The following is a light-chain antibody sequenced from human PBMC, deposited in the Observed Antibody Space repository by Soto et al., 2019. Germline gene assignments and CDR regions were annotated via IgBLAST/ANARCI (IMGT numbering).Light chain of an antibody. V-gene: IGKV1-5*03. CDR2: KAS. CDR3: QHYNSYSEA. CDR1: QSISRL. Sequence: DIQMAQSPSTLSASVGERVTMTCRASQSISRLLAWYQQKPGKAPKLLIYKASTLKSGVPSRFSGSGSGTEFTLTISSLQPDDFATYYCQHYNSYSEALGQGTKVDI. J-gene: IGKJ1*01.